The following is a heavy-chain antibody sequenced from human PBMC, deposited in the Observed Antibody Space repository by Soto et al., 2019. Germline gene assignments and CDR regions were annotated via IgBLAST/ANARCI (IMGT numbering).Heavy chain of an antibody. V-gene: IGHV1-46*03. J-gene: IGHJ4*02. CDR3: ARTVAGGFDY. CDR1: GCTFTSYY. Sequence: ASVKVSCKASGCTFTSYYMHWVRQAPGQGLEWMGIINPSGGSTSYAQKFHGRVTMTRDTSMSTVYIELSSLRSEDTAVYYCARTVAGGFDYWGQGTLVTVSS. D-gene: IGHD6-19*01. CDR2: INPSGGST.